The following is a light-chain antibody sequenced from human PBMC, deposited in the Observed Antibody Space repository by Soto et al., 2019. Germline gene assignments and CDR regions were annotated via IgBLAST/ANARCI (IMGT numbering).Light chain of an antibody. CDR2: GAS. V-gene: IGKV3-20*01. J-gene: IGKJ5*01. CDR3: QQHYSPPPIT. Sequence: VLTQSPGTLSLSPGESATLSCRASQYVSSGYLAWYQQKPGQAPRLLIYGASTRAAGIPDRFSGSGFGTDFTLTISSLQTEDFATYYCQQHYSPPPITFGQGTRLEIK. CDR1: QYVSSGY.